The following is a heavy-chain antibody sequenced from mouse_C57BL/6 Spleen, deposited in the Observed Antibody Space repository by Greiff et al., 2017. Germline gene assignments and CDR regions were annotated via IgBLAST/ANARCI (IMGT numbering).Heavy chain of an antibody. CDR3: ASSLGWYFDV. J-gene: IGHJ1*03. Sequence: DVKLQESGPGLVKPSQSLSLTCSVTGYSITSGYYWNWIRQFPGNKLEWMGYISYDGSNNYNPSLKNRISITRDTSKNQFFLKLNSVTTEDTATYYCASSLGWYFDVWGTGTTVTVSS. V-gene: IGHV3-6*01. CDR2: ISYDGSN. CDR1: GYSITSGYY.